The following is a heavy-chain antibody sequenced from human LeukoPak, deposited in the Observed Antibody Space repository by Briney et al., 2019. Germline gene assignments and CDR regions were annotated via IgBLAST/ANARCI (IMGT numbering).Heavy chain of an antibody. Sequence: GSLRLSCAASGFTFSNAWMSWVRQAPGKGREWIGSIYDSGSTYYNPSLKSRVTMSVDPSKNQFSLKLTSMTAADTAVYYCARDRYYYDTTSIIDYWGLGTLVTVSS. CDR3: ARDRYYYDTTSIIDY. CDR2: IYDSGST. CDR1: GFTFSNAW. V-gene: IGHV4-4*02. J-gene: IGHJ4*02. D-gene: IGHD3-22*01.